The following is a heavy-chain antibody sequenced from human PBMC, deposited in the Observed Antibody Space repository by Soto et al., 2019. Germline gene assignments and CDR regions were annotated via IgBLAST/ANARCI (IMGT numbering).Heavy chain of an antibody. CDR3: EKGANFAFWVTFNCFDP. V-gene: IGHV3-23*01. CDR2: ISGSGGHI. Sequence: EVQLLESGGGLVQPGGSLRLSCAASGFTFGYYAMSWVRQTPGKGLEWVSSISGSGGHIYYTGSVKGRFTICRDNSKNTLYLQVNSMRADDMAVSYCEKGANFAFWVTFNCFDPWGQGTRVTVSS. CDR1: GFTFGYYA. J-gene: IGHJ5*02. D-gene: IGHD3-3*01.